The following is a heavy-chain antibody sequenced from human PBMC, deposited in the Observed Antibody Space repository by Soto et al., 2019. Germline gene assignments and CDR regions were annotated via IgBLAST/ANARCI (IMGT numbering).Heavy chain of an antibody. CDR1: GFTFSSYG. CDR3: PKDRARYCGGGSCYSIFDY. Sequence: QVQLVESGGGVVQPGRSLRLSCAASGFTFSSYGMHWVRQAPGKGLEWVAVISYDGSNKYYADSVKGRFTISRDNSESTLYLQMNSLRAEDTAVYYCPKDRARYCGGGSCYSIFDYWGQGTLVTVSS. D-gene: IGHD2-15*01. CDR2: ISYDGSNK. V-gene: IGHV3-30*18. J-gene: IGHJ4*02.